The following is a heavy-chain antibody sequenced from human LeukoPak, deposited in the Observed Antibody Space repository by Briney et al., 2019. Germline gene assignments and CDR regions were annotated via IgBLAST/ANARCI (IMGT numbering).Heavy chain of an antibody. CDR2: THFRSGGT. J-gene: IGHJ4*02. Sequence: GGSLRLSCVASGITFSNYAMNWVRQAPGKGLEWVSNTHFRSGGTFYADSVKGRFTISRDTSKNTLYLQMNSLRADDTAIYYCARDESDYWGQGTLVTVSS. CDR1: GITFSNYA. V-gene: IGHV3-23*01. CDR3: ARDESDY.